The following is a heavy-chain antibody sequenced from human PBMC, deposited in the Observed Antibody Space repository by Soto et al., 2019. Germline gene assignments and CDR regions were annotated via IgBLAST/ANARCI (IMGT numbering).Heavy chain of an antibody. CDR3: ARDQDSGDYYYRALDY. J-gene: IGHJ4*02. D-gene: IGHD1-26*01. V-gene: IGHV3-30-3*01. Sequence: PGGSLRLSCAASGFTFSTYLMHWVRQAPGKGLEWVAVISYDGSFKYYADSVKGRFTISRDNSKNTLYLQMNSLRDDDTAVYYCARDQDSGDYYYRALDYWGQGTLVTVSS. CDR2: ISYDGSFK. CDR1: GFTFSTYL.